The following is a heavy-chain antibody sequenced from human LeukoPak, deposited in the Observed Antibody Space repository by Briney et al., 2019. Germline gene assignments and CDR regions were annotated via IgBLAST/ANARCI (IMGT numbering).Heavy chain of an antibody. D-gene: IGHD4-23*01. J-gene: IGHJ5*02. Sequence: PSETLSLTCTVSGGSISSGGYYCSWIRQHPGKGLEWIGYIYYSGSTYYNPSLKSRVTISVDTSKNQFSLKLSSVTAADTAVYYCARARTVIRTKNWFDPWGQGTLVTVSS. V-gene: IGHV4-31*03. CDR1: GGSISSGGYY. CDR2: IYYSGST. CDR3: ARARTVIRTKNWFDP.